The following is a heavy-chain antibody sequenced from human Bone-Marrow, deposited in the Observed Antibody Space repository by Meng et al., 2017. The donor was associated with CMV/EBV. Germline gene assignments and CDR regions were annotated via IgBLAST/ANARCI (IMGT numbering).Heavy chain of an antibody. D-gene: IGHD5-12*01. V-gene: IGHV3-21*01. CDR3: ARWEIVDAFDI. Sequence: SCSASGFTFSSYIMNWVRQAPGKGLEWVSSISSSSSYIYYADSVKGRFTISRDNAKNSLYLQMNSLRAEDTAVYYCARWEIVDAFDIWGQGTMVTVSS. CDR1: GFTFSSYI. CDR2: ISSSSSYI. J-gene: IGHJ3*02.